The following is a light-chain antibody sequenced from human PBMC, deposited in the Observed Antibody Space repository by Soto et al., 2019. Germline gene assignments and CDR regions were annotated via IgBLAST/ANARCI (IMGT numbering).Light chain of an antibody. CDR1: QSVSST. Sequence: EIVLTQSPVTLSLSPGERATLSCRASQSVSSTLAWYQQKPGQAPRLLIYDASKRATGIPGRFSGSGSGTDFTLTISSREPEDLALYDGHQRNNWPPALTFGGGTKVEIK. J-gene: IGKJ4*01. CDR3: HQRNNWPPALT. CDR2: DAS. V-gene: IGKV3-11*01.